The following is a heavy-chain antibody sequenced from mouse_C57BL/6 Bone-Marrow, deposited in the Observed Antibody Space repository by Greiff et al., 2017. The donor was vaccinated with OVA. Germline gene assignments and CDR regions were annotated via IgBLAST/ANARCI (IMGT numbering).Heavy chain of an antibody. CDR3: ARSGYGNGAY. V-gene: IGHV1-64*01. CDR2: IHPNSGST. Sequence: QVQLQQPGAELVKPGASVKLSCKASGYTFTSYWLHWVKQRPGQGLEWIGMIHPNSGSTNYNEKFKSKATLTVDKSSGTAYMQLSSLTSEDSAVYYCARSGYGNGAYWGQGTLVTVSA. D-gene: IGHD2-1*01. J-gene: IGHJ3*01. CDR1: GYTFTSYW.